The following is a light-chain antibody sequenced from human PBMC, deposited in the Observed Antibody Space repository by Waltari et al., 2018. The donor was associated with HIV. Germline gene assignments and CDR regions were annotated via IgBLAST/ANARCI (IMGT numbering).Light chain of an antibody. CDR3: SSYTSSNTLV. V-gene: IGLV2-14*01. CDR2: EVS. CDR1: SSDIGGYNY. J-gene: IGLJ3*02. Sequence: QPASVSGSPGQSITISCTGTSSDIGGYNYVSWYQQHPDRAPKLIIYEVSNRPSGVSNRFSGSKSGNTASLTISGLQADDEADYYCSSYTSSNTLVFGGGTRLTVL.